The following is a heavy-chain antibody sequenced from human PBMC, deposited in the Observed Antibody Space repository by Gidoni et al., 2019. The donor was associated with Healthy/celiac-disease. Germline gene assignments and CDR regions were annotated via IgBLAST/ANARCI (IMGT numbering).Heavy chain of an antibody. J-gene: IGHJ6*02. D-gene: IGHD3-10*01. CDR2: ISSSGSTI. Sequence: QVQLVESGGGLVKPGGSLRLSCAASGFTFSDYSMSWIRQDPGKGLEWVSYISSSGSTIYYADSVKGRFTISRDNAKNSLYLQMNSLRAEDTAVYYCALAYYYGSGSYYNEDYYGMDVWGQGTTVTVSS. CDR3: ALAYYYGSGSYYNEDYYGMDV. V-gene: IGHV3-11*01. CDR1: GFTFSDYS.